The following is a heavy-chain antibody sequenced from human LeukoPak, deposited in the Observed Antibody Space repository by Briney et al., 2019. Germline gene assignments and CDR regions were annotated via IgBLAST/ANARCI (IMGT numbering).Heavy chain of an antibody. D-gene: IGHD3-22*01. CDR3: ARDRGTMIVVVTLDY. Sequence: HPGGSLRLSCAASGFTFSIYAMHWVRQAPGKGLEWVAVISYGGSNKYYADSVKGRFTISRDNSKNTLYLQMNSLRAEDTAVYYCARDRGTMIVVVTLDYWGQGTLVTVSS. CDR1: GFTFSIYA. J-gene: IGHJ4*02. V-gene: IGHV3-30*04. CDR2: ISYGGSNK.